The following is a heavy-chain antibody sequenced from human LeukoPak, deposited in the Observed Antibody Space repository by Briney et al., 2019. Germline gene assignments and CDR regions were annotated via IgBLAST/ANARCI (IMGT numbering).Heavy chain of an antibody. CDR3: AKVPSGIAARLYYFDY. D-gene: IGHD6-6*01. CDR2: ISGSGGST. Sequence: PGGSLRLSCAASGFTFSSYAMSWVRQAPGKGLEWVSAISGSGGSTYYADSVKGRFTISRDNSKNTLYLQMNSLRAEDTAVYYCAKVPSGIAARLYYFDYWGQGTLVTVSS. CDR1: GFTFSSYA. V-gene: IGHV3-23*01. J-gene: IGHJ4*02.